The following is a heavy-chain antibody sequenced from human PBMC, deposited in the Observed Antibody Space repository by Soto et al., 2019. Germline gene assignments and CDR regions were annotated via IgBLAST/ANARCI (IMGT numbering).Heavy chain of an antibody. CDR3: AKRSSSSTFDY. D-gene: IGHD6-6*01. CDR1: GFTFSSYA. V-gene: IGHV3-23*01. Sequence: EVQLLESGGGLVQPGESLRLSCAASGFTFSSYAMSWVRQAPGKGLEWVSVISGSDDSRYYADSVKGRFTISRDNSKNTLYLQMNSLRAEDTDVYYCAKRSSSSTFDYWGQGTLVTVSS. CDR2: ISGSDDSR. J-gene: IGHJ4*02.